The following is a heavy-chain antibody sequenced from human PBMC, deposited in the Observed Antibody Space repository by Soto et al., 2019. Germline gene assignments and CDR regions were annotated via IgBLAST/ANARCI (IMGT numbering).Heavy chain of an antibody. J-gene: IGHJ4*02. V-gene: IGHV4-31*03. CDR1: GGSISSGGYY. CDR3: ARTTTVVTPYYFDY. CDR2: IYYSGST. Sequence: SETLSLTCTVSGGSISSGGYYWSWIRQHPGKGLEWIGYIYYSGSTYYNPSLKSRVTISVDTSKNQFSLKLSSVTAADTAVYYCARTTTVVTPYYFDYWGQGTLVTVSS. D-gene: IGHD4-17*01.